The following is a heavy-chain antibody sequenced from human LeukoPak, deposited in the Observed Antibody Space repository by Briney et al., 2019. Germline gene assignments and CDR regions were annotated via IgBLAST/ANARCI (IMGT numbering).Heavy chain of an antibody. Sequence: ASVKVSCKASGYTFTSYGIIWVRQAPGQGLEWMGWISAYNGNTNYAQKLQGRVTMTTDTSTSTAYMELRSLRSDDTAVYYCARDAAYSSGWRTDAFDIWGQGTMVTVSS. V-gene: IGHV1-18*01. CDR3: ARDAAYSSGWRTDAFDI. D-gene: IGHD6-19*01. CDR2: ISAYNGNT. CDR1: GYTFTSYG. J-gene: IGHJ3*02.